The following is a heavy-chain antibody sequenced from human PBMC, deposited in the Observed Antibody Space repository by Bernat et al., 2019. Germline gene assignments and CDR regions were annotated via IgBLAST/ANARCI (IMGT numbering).Heavy chain of an antibody. CDR3: ARSHSSSTTERHPDWFTDN. CDR2: IYPDDSDT. V-gene: IGHV5-51*01. CDR1: GYSFTNYW. Sequence: EVQLVQSGAEVKKPGESLKISCKGSGYSFTNYWIGWVRQMPDKGLEWVGIIYPDDSDTRYSPSFQGRVTISADNSISTAYLQWSSLKASDTAMYYCARSHSSSTTERHPDWFTDNWGQGTLVTVSS. D-gene: IGHD3-9*01. J-gene: IGHJ4*02.